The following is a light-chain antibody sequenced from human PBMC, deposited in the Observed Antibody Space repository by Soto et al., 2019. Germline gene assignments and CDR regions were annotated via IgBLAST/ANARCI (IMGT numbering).Light chain of an antibody. CDR1: QAIRSY. CDR3: QQYYSYPFT. V-gene: IGKV1-8*01. Sequence: AIRMTQSPSSLSASTGDRVTITCRASQAIRSYLAWYQQKPGKAPKLLIYAASTLQSGVPSRFSGSGSGTDFALTISYLQSEDFATYYCQQYYSYPFTFGPGTKVDIK. J-gene: IGKJ3*01. CDR2: AAS.